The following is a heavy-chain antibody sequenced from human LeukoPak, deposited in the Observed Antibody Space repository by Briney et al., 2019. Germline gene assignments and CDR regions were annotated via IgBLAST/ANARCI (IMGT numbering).Heavy chain of an antibody. D-gene: IGHD1-26*01. CDR1: GFTFSSYS. V-gene: IGHV3-48*01. CDR2: ISSSGSTI. J-gene: IGHJ4*02. CDR3: ARDRYSGSYYYFDY. Sequence: PGGSLRLSCAASGFTFSSYSMNWVRQAPGKGLEWLSYISSSGSTIYYADSVKGRFTISRDNAKNSLYLQMNSLRAEDTAVYYCARDRYSGSYYYFDYWGQGTLVTVSS.